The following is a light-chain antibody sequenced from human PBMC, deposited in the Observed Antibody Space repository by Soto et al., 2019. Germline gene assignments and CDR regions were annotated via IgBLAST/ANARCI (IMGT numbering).Light chain of an antibody. CDR1: NSNIGAGYD. J-gene: IGLJ2*01. CDR3: QSYDSSLSGYVV. CDR2: DNN. V-gene: IGLV1-40*01. Sequence: QSVLTQPPSVSGAPGQRVTISCTGSNSNIGAGYDVNWYQQLPGTAPKLLIYDNNKRPSGLPDRFSGSKSGTSASLAITGLQAEDEADYYCQSYDSSLSGYVVFGGGTKLTVL.